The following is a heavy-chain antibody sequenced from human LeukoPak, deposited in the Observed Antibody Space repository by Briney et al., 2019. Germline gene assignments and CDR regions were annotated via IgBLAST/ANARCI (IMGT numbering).Heavy chain of an antibody. Sequence: PSETLSLTCTVSGGSISSYYWSWIRQPPGKGLEWIGYIYYSGSTNYNPSLKSRVTISVDTSKNQFSLKLSSVTAADTAVYYCARLMITFGGVIEKDAFDIWGQGTMVTVSS. D-gene: IGHD3-16*02. CDR3: ARLMITFGGVIEKDAFDI. CDR1: GGSISSYY. CDR2: IYYSGST. J-gene: IGHJ3*02. V-gene: IGHV4-59*01.